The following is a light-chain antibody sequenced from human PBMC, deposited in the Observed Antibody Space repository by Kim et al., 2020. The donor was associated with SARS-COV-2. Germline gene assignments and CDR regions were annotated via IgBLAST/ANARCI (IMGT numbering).Light chain of an antibody. Sequence: GKKVTHARSGSSSNIGNDYVSGYHQLPETTPKRLIYENEKRPSGIPDRVSGAKSGTSATLGIAALQTGDEAVYYCGTWDNKLSAGVFGGGTQLTVL. CDR3: GTWDNKLSAGV. CDR2: ENE. J-gene: IGLJ2*01. V-gene: IGLV1-51*01. CDR1: SSNIGNDY.